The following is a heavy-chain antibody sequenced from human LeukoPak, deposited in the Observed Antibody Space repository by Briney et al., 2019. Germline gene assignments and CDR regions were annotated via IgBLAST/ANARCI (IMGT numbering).Heavy chain of an antibody. CDR2: VHLSGAT. J-gene: IGHJ4*02. CDR3: TRESGAFSPFGF. CDR1: GGSNTTTNW. D-gene: IGHD1-26*01. Sequence: SGTLSLTCAVSGGSNTTTNWWSWVRQPPGKGLEWIGEVHLSGATNYNPSLESRVSMSIDKSKNHLSLEVSSVTAADTAIYYCTRESGAFSPFGFWGQGTLLTVSS. V-gene: IGHV4-4*02.